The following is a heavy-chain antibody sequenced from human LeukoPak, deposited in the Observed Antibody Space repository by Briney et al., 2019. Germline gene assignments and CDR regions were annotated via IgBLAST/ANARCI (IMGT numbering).Heavy chain of an antibody. D-gene: IGHD2-21*02. J-gene: IGHJ6*02. CDR3: ASQCGGDCETNYYYGMDV. CDR2: IFYTGST. CDR1: GGSISSYY. Sequence: PSETLSLTCTVSGGSISSYYWSWIRQSPGKGLEWIGYIFYTGSTNYNPSLSGRVTISIDTSKNQFSLKLSSVTAADTAVYYCASQCGGDCETNYYYGMDVWGQGTTVTVSS. V-gene: IGHV4-59*12.